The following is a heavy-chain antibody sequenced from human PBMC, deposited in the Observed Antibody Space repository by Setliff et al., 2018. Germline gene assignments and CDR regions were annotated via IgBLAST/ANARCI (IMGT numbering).Heavy chain of an antibody. D-gene: IGHD3-22*01. J-gene: IGHJ4*02. CDR2: MYFSGST. CDR1: GGSISTNSYY. CDR3: ARAPRYFDSTGSYFDG. V-gene: IGHV4-39*07. Sequence: SETLSLTCTVSGGSISTNSYYWGWIRQPPRKGLEWIGSMYFSGSTYYNPSLKSRVTISIDKSKNQFSLKMSSVTAADTAVYYCARAPRYFDSTGSYFDGWGQGTLVTVSS.